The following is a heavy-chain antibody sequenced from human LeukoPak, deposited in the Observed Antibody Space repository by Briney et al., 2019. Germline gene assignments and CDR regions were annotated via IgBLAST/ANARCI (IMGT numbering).Heavy chain of an antibody. D-gene: IGHD3-10*01. J-gene: IGHJ4*02. CDR2: INPNSGGT. Sequence: ASVKVSCRASGYTFTGFYMHWVRQAPGQGLEWMGWINPNSGGTNHAQKFQGRVTMTRDTSISTAYMELSRLRSDDTAVYYCARDRPLDADDYYGFYYFDYWGQGTLVTVSS. CDR3: ARDRPLDADDYYGFYYFDY. CDR1: GYTFTGFY. V-gene: IGHV1-2*02.